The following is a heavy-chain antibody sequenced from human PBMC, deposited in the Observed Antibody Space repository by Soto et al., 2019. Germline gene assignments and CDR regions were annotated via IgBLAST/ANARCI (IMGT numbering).Heavy chain of an antibody. CDR2: ISSSSSDI. CDR1: GFTFSDYY. D-gene: IGHD2-15*01. Sequence: EVQLVESGGGLVKPGGSLRLSCAASGFTFSDYYINWVRQAPGKGLEWVSSISSSSSDIYYADSVKGRFTVSRDNAKNSLSLQMNRMRAEDTAVYYCAREMRYCGGGSCYTVGAFDIWGQGTMVTVSS. V-gene: IGHV3-21*01. CDR3: AREMRYCGGGSCYTVGAFDI. J-gene: IGHJ3*02.